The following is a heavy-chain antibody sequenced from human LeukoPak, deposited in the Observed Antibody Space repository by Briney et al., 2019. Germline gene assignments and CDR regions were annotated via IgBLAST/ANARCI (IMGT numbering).Heavy chain of an antibody. CDR2: LVYDERN. Sequence: GGSLRLSCAASGFPFSSYGMHWVRQAPGKGLEWVARLVYDERNDYANSVKGRFTISRDNSKNTLYLQTDNLRVDDTAVYYCAREPFDYWGQGILVTVSS. V-gene: IGHV3-33*01. CDR1: GFPFSSYG. J-gene: IGHJ4*02. CDR3: AREPFDY.